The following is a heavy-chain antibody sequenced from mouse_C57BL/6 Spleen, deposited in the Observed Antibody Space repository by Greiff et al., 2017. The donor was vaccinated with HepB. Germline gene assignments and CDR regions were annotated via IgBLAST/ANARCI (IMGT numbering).Heavy chain of an antibody. J-gene: IGHJ3*01. CDR1: GFTFSSYA. CDR2: ISDGGSYT. D-gene: IGHD1-1*01. CDR3: ARAPHYYGSSYPFAY. Sequence: EVMLVESGGGLVKSGGSLKLSCAASGFTFSSYAMSWVRQTPEKRLEWVATISDGGSYTYYPDNVKGRFTISRDNAKNNLYLQMSHLKSEDTAMYYCARAPHYYGSSYPFAYWGQGTLVTVSA. V-gene: IGHV5-4*03.